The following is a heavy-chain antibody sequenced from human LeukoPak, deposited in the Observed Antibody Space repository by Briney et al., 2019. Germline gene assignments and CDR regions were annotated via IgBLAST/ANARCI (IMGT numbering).Heavy chain of an antibody. V-gene: IGHV1-18*01. D-gene: IGHD4-17*01. Sequence: ASVKVSCKASGYTFTTYGISWVRQAPGQGLEWMGWINPYNGDTNYAQKLQGRVTMTTDTSTSTAYMELRSLRSDDTAVYYCARDIQPRTYGDYGADYWGQGTLVTVSS. J-gene: IGHJ4*02. CDR2: INPYNGDT. CDR1: GYTFTTYG. CDR3: ARDIQPRTYGDYGADY.